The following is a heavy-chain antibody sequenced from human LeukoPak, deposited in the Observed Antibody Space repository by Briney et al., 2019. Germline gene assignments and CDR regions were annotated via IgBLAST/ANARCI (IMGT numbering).Heavy chain of an antibody. D-gene: IGHD3-22*01. CDR3: ARDIYDSSGYPL. V-gene: IGHV1-3*01. CDR1: GYTFTSYG. CDR2: INAGNGNT. J-gene: IGHJ4*02. Sequence: ASVKVSCKASGYTFTSYGISWVRQAPGQGLEGMGWINAGNGNTKYSQKFQGRVTITRDTSASTAYMELSSLRSEDTAVYYCARDIYDSSGYPLWGQGTLVTVSS.